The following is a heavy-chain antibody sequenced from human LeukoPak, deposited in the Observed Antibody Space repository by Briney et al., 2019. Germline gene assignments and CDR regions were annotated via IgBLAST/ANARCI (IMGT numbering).Heavy chain of an antibody. CDR1: GYSISSGYY. J-gene: IGHJ4*02. V-gene: IGHV4-38-2*02. CDR2: IYHSGST. Sequence: SETLSLTCTVSGYSISSGYYWGWIRQPPGKGLEWIGSIYHSGSTYYNPSLKSRVTISVDTSKNQFSLKLSSVTAADTAVYYCARSFRGSSGSTVGYFDYWGQGTLVTVSS. CDR3: ARSFRGSSGSTVGYFDY. D-gene: IGHD6-19*01.